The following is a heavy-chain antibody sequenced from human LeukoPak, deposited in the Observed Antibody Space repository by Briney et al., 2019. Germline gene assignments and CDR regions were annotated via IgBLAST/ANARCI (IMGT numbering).Heavy chain of an antibody. Sequence: GGSLRLPCAPSGFIFRDYYMTWIRQAPGKGLEGCSYFSGSSSDTNYADSVKGRFTTSRDNAKNSLYLQMNSLRAEDTAVYYCARVGSIAAAGTPDYWGQGTLVTVSS. CDR3: ARVGSIAAAGTPDY. V-gene: IGHV3-11*06. J-gene: IGHJ4*02. D-gene: IGHD6-13*01. CDR2: FSGSSSDT. CDR1: GFIFRDYY.